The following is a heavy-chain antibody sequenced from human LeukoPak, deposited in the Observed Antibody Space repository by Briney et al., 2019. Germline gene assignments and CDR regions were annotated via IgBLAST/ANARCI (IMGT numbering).Heavy chain of an antibody. J-gene: IGHJ4*02. D-gene: IGHD6-19*01. CDR2: IIIRGGTT. CDR1: GFTLSSYT. Sequence: RGALRDSCVSSGFTLSSYTMNSGCQAPGRGLGWVSVIIIRGGTTYNSGTLKGRFIIPRDNSKNTLYLKMNSLRVEDTAVYYCAKAGIAVPATPEYCGQGTQVTVSS. V-gene: IGHV3-23*01. CDR3: AKAGIAVPATPEY.